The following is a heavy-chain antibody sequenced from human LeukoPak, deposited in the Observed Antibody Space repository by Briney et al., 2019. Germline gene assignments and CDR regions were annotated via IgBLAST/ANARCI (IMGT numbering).Heavy chain of an antibody. V-gene: IGHV1-24*01. CDR2: FDPEDGET. D-gene: IGHD5-18*01. CDR1: GYTLTELS. CDR3: ATLPLVDTAMATGAFDI. Sequence: ASVKVSCKVSGYTLTELSMHWVRQAPGKGLEWMGGFDPEDGETIYAQKSQGRVTMTEDTSTDTAYMELSSLRSEDTAVYYCATLPLVDTAMATGAFDIWGQGTMVTVSS. J-gene: IGHJ3*02.